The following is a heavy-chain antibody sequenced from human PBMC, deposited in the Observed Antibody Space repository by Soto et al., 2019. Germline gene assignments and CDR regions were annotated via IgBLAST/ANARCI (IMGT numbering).Heavy chain of an antibody. Sequence: ASVKVSCKASGYTFSSYFITWVRQAPGQGLEWMGWISAYNGNTNFAQKLQGRAAMTTDTSTSTAYMELRSLRSDDTAVYYCARQNYYSGMDVWGQGTTVTVSS. CDR2: ISAYNGNT. V-gene: IGHV1-18*01. J-gene: IGHJ6*02. CDR3: ARQNYYSGMDV. CDR1: GYTFSSYF.